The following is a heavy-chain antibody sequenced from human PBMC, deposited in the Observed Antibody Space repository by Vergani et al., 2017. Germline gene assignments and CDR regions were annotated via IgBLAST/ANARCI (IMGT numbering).Heavy chain of an antibody. Sequence: QVQLQESGPGLAKPSQPLSLTCTVSGGPISSGSYYWSWIRQPAGKGLEWIGRIYTSGSTNYNPSLKSRVTMSVDTSKNQFSLKLSSVTAADTAVYYCARARARYYFDYWGQGTLVTVSS. D-gene: IGHD3-10*01. CDR1: GGPISSGSYY. V-gene: IGHV4-61*02. CDR3: ARARARYYFDY. CDR2: IYTSGST. J-gene: IGHJ4*02.